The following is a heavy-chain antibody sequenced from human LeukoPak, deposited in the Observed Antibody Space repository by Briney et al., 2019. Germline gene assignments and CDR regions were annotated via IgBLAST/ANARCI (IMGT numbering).Heavy chain of an antibody. J-gene: IGHJ4*02. Sequence: GASVKVSCKASGYTFTSYAMHWVRQAPGQRLEWMGWINAGNGNTKYSQKFQGRVTITRDTPASTAYMELSSLRSEDTAVYYCARGSITMVRGVIMGFDYWGQGTLVTVSS. CDR1: GYTFTSYA. CDR3: ARGSITMVRGVIMGFDY. D-gene: IGHD3-10*01. V-gene: IGHV1-3*01. CDR2: INAGNGNT.